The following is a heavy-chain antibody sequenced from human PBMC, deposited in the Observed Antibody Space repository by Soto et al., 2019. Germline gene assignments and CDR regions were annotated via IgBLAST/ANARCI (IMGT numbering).Heavy chain of an antibody. D-gene: IGHD4-4*01. V-gene: IGHV3-33*01. CDR1: GFTFSSYG. Sequence: GGSLRLSCAASGFTFSSYGMHWVRQAPGKGLEWVAVIWYDGSNKYYADSVKGRFTISRDNSKNTLYLQMNSLRAEDTAVYYCARLNEIVTTSGTHYGMDVWGQGTTVTVSS. CDR2: IWYDGSNK. CDR3: ARLNEIVTTSGTHYGMDV. J-gene: IGHJ6*02.